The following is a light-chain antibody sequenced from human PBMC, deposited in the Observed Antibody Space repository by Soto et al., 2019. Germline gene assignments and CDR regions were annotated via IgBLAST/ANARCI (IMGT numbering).Light chain of an antibody. CDR1: QNINNY. CDR3: QQYENLPT. Sequence: DIQMTQSPSSLSASVGDRVTITCQASQNINNYLNWYQQKPGRAPKLLIYDASTLEAVVPSRFRGSGSGTDFPFTISRLQPEDIATYYCQQYENLPTFGQGTRLEIK. CDR2: DAS. V-gene: IGKV1-33*01. J-gene: IGKJ5*01.